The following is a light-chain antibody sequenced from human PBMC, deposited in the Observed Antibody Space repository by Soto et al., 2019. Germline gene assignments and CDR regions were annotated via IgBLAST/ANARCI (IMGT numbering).Light chain of an antibody. Sequence: DIQMTQSPSSLSASVGDRVTITCRASQSISSYLNWYQQKPGKAPKLLIYAASSLQSGVPSRFSGSGSGTGFTLTISSLQPDDFATYYCQQYDSFSVTFGQGTKVDIK. CDR1: QSISSY. CDR2: AAS. J-gene: IGKJ1*01. V-gene: IGKV1-39*01. CDR3: QQYDSFSVT.